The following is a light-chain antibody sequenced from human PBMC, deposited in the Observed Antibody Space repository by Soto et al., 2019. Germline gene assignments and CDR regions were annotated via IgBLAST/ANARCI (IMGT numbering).Light chain of an antibody. CDR2: GNS. CDR1: SSNIGATYH. V-gene: IGLV1-40*01. J-gene: IGLJ3*02. Sequence: QSVLTQPPSVSGAPGQRVTISCTGSSSNIGATYHVHWYQQLPGTAPKLLIYGNSNRPSGVPDRFSGSKSGTSASLAITGLQAEEEADYYCQSYDSGLSGAVFGGGTKLTVL. CDR3: QSYDSGLSGAV.